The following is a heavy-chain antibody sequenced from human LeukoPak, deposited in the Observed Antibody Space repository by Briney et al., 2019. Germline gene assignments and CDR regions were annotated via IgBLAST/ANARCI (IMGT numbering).Heavy chain of an antibody. J-gene: IGHJ4*02. CDR1: GGSXXSYY. V-gene: IGHV4-59*01. CDR3: ARTSEVTTDGGIDY. D-gene: IGHD4-17*01. CDR2: IYYSGST. Sequence: VSGGSXXSYYXXWIRQPPGKGLEWIGYIYYSGSTNYNPSLKSRVTISVDTSKNQFSLKLSSVTAADTAVYYCARTSEVTTDGGIDYWGQGTLVTVSS.